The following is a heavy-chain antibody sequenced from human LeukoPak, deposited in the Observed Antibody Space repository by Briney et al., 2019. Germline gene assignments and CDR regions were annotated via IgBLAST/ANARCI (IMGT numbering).Heavy chain of an antibody. Sequence: GGSLRLSCAASGFTSSSYWIHWVRQAPGKELVWVSRIKSDGSSTSYADSVQGRFTISRDNAKNTLYLQMNSLRAEDTAVYYCARDNNSWFDPWGQGTLVTVSS. CDR1: GFTSSSYW. J-gene: IGHJ5*02. V-gene: IGHV3-74*01. CDR2: IKSDGSST. CDR3: ARDNNSWFDP.